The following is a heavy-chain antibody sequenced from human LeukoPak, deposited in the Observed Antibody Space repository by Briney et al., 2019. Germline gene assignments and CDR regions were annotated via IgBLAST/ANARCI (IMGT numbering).Heavy chain of an antibody. V-gene: IGHV4-59*01. D-gene: IGHD6-13*01. J-gene: IGHJ5*02. CDR3: ARAAAAAVNWFDP. CDR1: GGSISSYY. Sequence: SETLSLTCTVSGGSISSYYWSWIRQPPGKGLEWIGYIYYSGSTNYNPSLKSRVTISVGTSKNQFSLKLSSVTAADTAVYYCARAAAAAVNWFDPWGQGTLVTVSS. CDR2: IYYSGST.